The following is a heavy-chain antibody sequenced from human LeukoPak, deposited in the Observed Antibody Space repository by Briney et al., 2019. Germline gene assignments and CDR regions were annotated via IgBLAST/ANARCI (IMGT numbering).Heavy chain of an antibody. D-gene: IGHD4-11*01. CDR2: ISWNSGSI. Sequence: GRSLRLSCAGSGFIFNNYAMHWVRQPPGKGLEWVSGISWNSGSIDYADSVKGRFTISRDNAKNSLYLQMNSLRAEDTAVYYCARGDFPDYSNYGDWGQGTLVTVSS. J-gene: IGHJ4*02. V-gene: IGHV3-9*01. CDR3: ARGDFPDYSNYGD. CDR1: GFIFNNYA.